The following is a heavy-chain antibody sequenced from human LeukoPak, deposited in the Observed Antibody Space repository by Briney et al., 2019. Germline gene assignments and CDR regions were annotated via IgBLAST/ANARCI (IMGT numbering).Heavy chain of an antibody. Sequence: ASVKVSCKASGYTFTGYYMHWVRQAPGQGLEWMGWINPNSGGTNNAQKFQGRVTMTRDTSISTAYMELSRLRSDDTAVYYCARGDIVVVPAAMYFRYWGQGTLVTVSS. CDR3: ARGDIVVVPAAMYFRY. J-gene: IGHJ4*02. D-gene: IGHD2-2*01. V-gene: IGHV1-2*02. CDR1: GYTFTGYY. CDR2: INPNSGGT.